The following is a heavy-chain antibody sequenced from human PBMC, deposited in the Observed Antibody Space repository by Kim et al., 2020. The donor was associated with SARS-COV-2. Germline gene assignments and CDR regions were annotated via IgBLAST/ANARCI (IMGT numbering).Heavy chain of an antibody. CDR3: AKAGGIAVAGTGVDY. V-gene: IGHV3-23*01. J-gene: IGHJ4*02. D-gene: IGHD6-19*01. CDR1: GFTFSSYA. CDR2: ISGSGGST. Sequence: GGSLRLSCAASGFTFSSYAMSWVRQAPGKGLEWVSAISGSGGSTYYADSVKGRFTISRDNSKNTLYLQMNSLRAEDTAVYYCAKAGGIAVAGTGVDYWGQGTLVTVSS.